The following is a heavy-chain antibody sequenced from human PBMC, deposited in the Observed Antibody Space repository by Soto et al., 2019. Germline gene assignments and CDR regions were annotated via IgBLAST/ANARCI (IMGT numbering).Heavy chain of an antibody. D-gene: IGHD5-18*01. Sequence: EVQLVESGGGLVQPGGSLRLSCAASGFTFSSYWMSWVRQAPGKGLEWVANIKQDGSEKYYVDSVKGRFTISRDNAKNSLYLQMNSLRAEDTAEYYCARGIQLWLPDAFDIWGQGTMVTVSS. CDR2: IKQDGSEK. V-gene: IGHV3-7*01. J-gene: IGHJ3*02. CDR3: ARGIQLWLPDAFDI. CDR1: GFTFSSYW.